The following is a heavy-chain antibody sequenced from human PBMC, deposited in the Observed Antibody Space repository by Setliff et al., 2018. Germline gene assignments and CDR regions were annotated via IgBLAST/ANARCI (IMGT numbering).Heavy chain of an antibody. D-gene: IGHD6-6*01. CDR3: ALEYSNSSPTVYYYMDV. V-gene: IGHV1-46*01. Sequence: ASVKVSCKASGFTLTSYPIHWVRQAPGQRLEWMGMINPSGGYTIYAQKFQGRVTMTRDTSTSTVYLELNSLGSDDTAVYYCALEYSNSSPTVYYYMDVWGKGTTVTVSS. CDR1: GFTLTSYP. J-gene: IGHJ6*03. CDR2: INPSGGYT.